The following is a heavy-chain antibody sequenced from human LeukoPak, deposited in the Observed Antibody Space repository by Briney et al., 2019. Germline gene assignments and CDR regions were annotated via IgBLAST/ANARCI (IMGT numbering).Heavy chain of an antibody. D-gene: IGHD2-21*01. CDR2: ISSSSSSYI. J-gene: IGHJ4*02. Sequence: GGSLRLSRAASGFTFSSYSMNWVRQAPGKGLEWVSSISSSSSSYIYYADSVKGRFTISRDNAKNSLYLQMNSLRAEDTAVYYCAREVDCGGDCSDYWGQGTLVTVSS. CDR3: AREVDCGGDCSDY. CDR1: GFTFSSYS. V-gene: IGHV3-21*01.